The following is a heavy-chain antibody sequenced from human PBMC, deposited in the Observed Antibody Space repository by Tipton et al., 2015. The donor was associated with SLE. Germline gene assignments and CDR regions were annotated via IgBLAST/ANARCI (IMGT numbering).Heavy chain of an antibody. CDR2: ISSSASTI. D-gene: IGHD3-3*01. V-gene: IGHV3-48*01. CDR3: ARAGVGRFLEWLRWDY. Sequence: SLRLSCAASGFTFSSYSMNWVRQAPGTGLEWVSYISSSASTIYYADSVKGRFTISRDNAKNSLYLQMNSLRAEDTAVYYCARAGVGRFLEWLRWDYWGQGTLVTVSS. J-gene: IGHJ4*02. CDR1: GFTFSSYS.